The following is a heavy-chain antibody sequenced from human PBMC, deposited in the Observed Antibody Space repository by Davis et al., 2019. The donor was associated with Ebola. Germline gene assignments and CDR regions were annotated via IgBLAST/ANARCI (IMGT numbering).Heavy chain of an antibody. V-gene: IGHV4-59*03. J-gene: IGHJ4*02. D-gene: IGHD3-10*01. CDR3: SERGSSV. Sequence: PSETLSLTCTVSGVSTSRHYWSWIRQPPGKRLEWIGSIYYTGSAYYNSSLNSRVTISVDTSKNQFSLKLTSVTAADTAIYYCSERGSSVWGQGTLVTVSS. CDR1: GVSTSRHY. CDR2: IYYTGSA.